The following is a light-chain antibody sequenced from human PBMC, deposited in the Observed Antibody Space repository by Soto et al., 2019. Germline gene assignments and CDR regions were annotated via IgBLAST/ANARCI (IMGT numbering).Light chain of an antibody. CDR3: AAWDDSLNGVV. CDR2: SNT. J-gene: IGLJ2*01. Sequence: QCVLTQPPSASGTPGQTIAISCSGGSSNIGSHTVNWYQQLPGTAPRLLIYSNTQRPSGVPDRFSGSKSGTSASLAISGLQSEYEGDYYCAAWDDSLNGVVFGGGTKVTVL. V-gene: IGLV1-44*01. CDR1: SSNIGSHT.